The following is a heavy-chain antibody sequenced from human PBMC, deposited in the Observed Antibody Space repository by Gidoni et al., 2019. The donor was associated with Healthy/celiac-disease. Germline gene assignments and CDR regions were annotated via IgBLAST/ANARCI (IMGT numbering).Heavy chain of an antibody. D-gene: IGHD6-19*01. J-gene: IGHJ4*02. Sequence: EVQLVESGGGLVKPGGSLRLSCAASGFTFSSYSMTWVGQAPGKGLEWVSSISSSSSYIYYADSVKGRFTISRDNAKNSLYLQMNSLRAEDTAVYYCATQGIAVAGTSDYWGQGTLVTVSS. CDR1: GFTFSSYS. V-gene: IGHV3-21*06. CDR2: ISSSSSYI. CDR3: ATQGIAVAGTSDY.